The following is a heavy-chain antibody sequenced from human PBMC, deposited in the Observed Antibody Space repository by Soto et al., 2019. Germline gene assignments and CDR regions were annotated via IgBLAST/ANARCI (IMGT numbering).Heavy chain of an antibody. CDR2: ISSSSSTI. V-gene: IGHV3-48*01. CDR3: AKTANGWFSAFDI. J-gene: IGHJ3*02. CDR1: GFTFSTYS. Sequence: GGSLRLSCAASGFTFSTYSMNWVRQAPGKGLEWVSYISSSSSTIFYTDSVKGRFTVSRDNAKNSLYLQMNSLRAEDTAVYYCAKTANGWFSAFDIWGQGTMVTVSS. D-gene: IGHD6-19*01.